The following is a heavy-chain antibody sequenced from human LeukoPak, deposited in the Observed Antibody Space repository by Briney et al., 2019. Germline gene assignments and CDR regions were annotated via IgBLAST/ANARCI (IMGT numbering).Heavy chain of an antibody. J-gene: IGHJ5*02. V-gene: IGHV1-2*02. CDR2: INPNSGGT. CDR3: ARERVATDWFDP. CDR1: GYTFTGYY. D-gene: IGHD5-12*01. Sequence: ASVNVSCKASGYTFTGYYMHWVRQAPGQGLEWMGWINPNSGGTNYAQKFQGRVTMTRDTSISTAYMELSRLRSDDTAVYYCARERVATDWFDPWGQGTLVTVSS.